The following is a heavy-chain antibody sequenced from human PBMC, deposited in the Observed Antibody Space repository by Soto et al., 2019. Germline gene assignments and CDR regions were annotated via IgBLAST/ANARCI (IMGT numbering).Heavy chain of an antibody. V-gene: IGHV1-18*01. Sequence: ASVKVSCKASGYTFTSYGISWVRQAPGQGLEWMGWISAYNGNTNYAQKLQGRVTMTTDTSTSTAYMELRSLRSDDTAVYYCVRVPRGDSSSSGFYGMDVWGQGTTVTVSS. CDR3: VRVPRGDSSSSGFYGMDV. CDR1: GYTFTSYG. CDR2: ISAYNGNT. D-gene: IGHD6-6*01. J-gene: IGHJ6*02.